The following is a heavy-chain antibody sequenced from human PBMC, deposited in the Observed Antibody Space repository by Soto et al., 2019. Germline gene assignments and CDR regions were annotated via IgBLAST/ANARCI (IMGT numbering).Heavy chain of an antibody. CDR1: GYTFTSYG. CDR2: ISAHNGNT. CDR3: ARGRYGDY. V-gene: IGHV1-18*01. J-gene: IGHJ4*02. D-gene: IGHD1-1*01. Sequence: QVHLVQSGAEVKKPGASVKVSCKGSGYTFTSYGITWVRQAPGQGLGWMGWISAHNGNTNYAQKLQGRVTVTRDTSTSTAYMELRSPRSDDTAVYYCARGRYGDYWGQGALVTVSS.